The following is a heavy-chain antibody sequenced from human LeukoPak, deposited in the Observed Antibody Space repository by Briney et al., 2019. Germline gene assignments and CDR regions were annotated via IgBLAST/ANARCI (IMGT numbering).Heavy chain of an antibody. V-gene: IGHV3-21*04. D-gene: IGHD1-1*01. Sequence: GGSLRLSCAASGFTFSSYSMNWVRQAPGKGLEWVSSISSSSSHIYYADSVTGRFTISRDNAKNSLYLQMNSLRAEDTALYYCARWKGYNWKYSDYWGQGTLVTVSS. CDR2: ISSSSSHI. CDR3: ARWKGYNWKYSDY. CDR1: GFTFSSYS. J-gene: IGHJ4*02.